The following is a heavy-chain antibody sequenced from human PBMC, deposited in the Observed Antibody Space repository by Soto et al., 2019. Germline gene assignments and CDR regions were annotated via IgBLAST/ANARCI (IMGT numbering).Heavy chain of an antibody. CDR3: GRDLLWSGGSPLRPTRYGMDV. J-gene: IGHJ6*02. CDR1: GFTFSSYA. V-gene: IGHV3-30-3*01. D-gene: IGHD3-3*01. Sequence: ESGGGVVQPGRSLRLSCAASGFTFSSYAMHWVRQAPGKGLEWVAVISYDGSNKYYADSVKGRFTISRDNSKNTLYLQMNSLRAEDTAVYYCGRDLLWSGGSPLRPTRYGMDVWGQGTTVTVSS. CDR2: ISYDGSNK.